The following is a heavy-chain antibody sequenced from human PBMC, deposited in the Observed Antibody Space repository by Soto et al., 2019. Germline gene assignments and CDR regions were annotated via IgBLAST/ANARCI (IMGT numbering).Heavy chain of an antibody. CDR2: ISVSGHDT. V-gene: IGHV3-23*01. J-gene: IGHJ6*02. CDR1: GFTFSSYA. CDR3: AKFQVEGYHNYYAMDV. Sequence: PGGSLRLSCAASGFTFSSYAFSWVRQAPGKGLEWVSTISVSGHDTYYADSMKGRVTISRDNSRDTLYLEMNSLRAEDTALYYCAKFQVEGYHNYYAMDVWGQGTTGTVSS.